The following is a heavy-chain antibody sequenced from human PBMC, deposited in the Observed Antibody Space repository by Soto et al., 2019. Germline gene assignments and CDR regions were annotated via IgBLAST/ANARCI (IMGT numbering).Heavy chain of an antibody. CDR1: GFTFSSYS. D-gene: IGHD3-10*01. CDR2: ISSSSYI. CDR3: ARDSRMVRGVRSLVVDY. J-gene: IGHJ4*02. Sequence: GGSLRLSCAASGFTFSSYSMNWVRQAPGKGLEWVSSISSSSYIYYADSVKGRLTISRGNAKNSLYLQMNSLRAEDTAVYYCARDSRMVRGVRSLVVDYWGQGTLVTVS. V-gene: IGHV3-21*01.